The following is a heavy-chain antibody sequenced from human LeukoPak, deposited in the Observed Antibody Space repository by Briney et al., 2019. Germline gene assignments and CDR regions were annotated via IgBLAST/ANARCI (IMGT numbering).Heavy chain of an antibody. V-gene: IGHV4-59*12. D-gene: IGHD6-19*01. CDR1: GGSITSYY. CDR3: ARTSRWYSSGWYGN. CDR2: IYYSGST. J-gene: IGHJ4*02. Sequence: SETLSLTCTVSGGSITSYYWSWIRQPPGKGLEWIGYIYYSGSTNYNPSLESRVTISVDTSKNQFSLKLSSVTAADTAVYYCARTSRWYSSGWYGNWGQGTLVTVSS.